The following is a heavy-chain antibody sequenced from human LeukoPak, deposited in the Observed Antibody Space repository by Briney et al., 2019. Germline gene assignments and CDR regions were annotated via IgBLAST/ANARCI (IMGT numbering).Heavy chain of an antibody. CDR3: ARHSLYSSSWS. D-gene: IGHD6-13*01. V-gene: IGHV4-59*08. Sequence: SETLSLTCTVSGGSISSYYWSWIRQPPGKGLEWIGYIYYSGSTNYNPPLKSRVTISVDTSKNQFSLKLSSVTAADTAVYYCARHSLYSSSWSWGQGTLVTVSS. CDR2: IYYSGST. J-gene: IGHJ4*02. CDR1: GGSISSYY.